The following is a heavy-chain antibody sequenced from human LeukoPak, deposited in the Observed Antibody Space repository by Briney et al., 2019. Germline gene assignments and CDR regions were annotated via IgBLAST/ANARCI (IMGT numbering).Heavy chain of an antibody. D-gene: IGHD4-17*01. CDR1: GFTFSSYA. Sequence: GGSLRLSCAASGFTFSSYAMHWVRQAPGKGLEWVAVISYDGSNKYYADSVKGRFTISRDNSKNTLYLQMNSLRAEDTAVYYCARGDDYGNQYYFDYWGQGTLVTVSS. CDR2: ISYDGSNK. V-gene: IGHV3-30*04. CDR3: ARGDDYGNQYYFDY. J-gene: IGHJ4*02.